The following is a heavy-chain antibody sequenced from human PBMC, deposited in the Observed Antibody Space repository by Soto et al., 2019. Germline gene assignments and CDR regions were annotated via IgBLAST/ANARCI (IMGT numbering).Heavy chain of an antibody. V-gene: IGHV3-23*01. D-gene: IGHD2-2*01. CDR2: ISGSGGST. J-gene: IGHJ4*02. CDR3: AKDLLRYCSSTSCRPNYFDY. CDR1: GFTFSSYA. Sequence: GGSLRLSSAASGFTFSSYAMSWVRQAPGKGLEWVSAISGSGGSTYYADSVKGRFTISRDNSKNTLYLQMNSLRAEDTAVYYCAKDLLRYCSSTSCRPNYFDYWGQGTLVTVSS.